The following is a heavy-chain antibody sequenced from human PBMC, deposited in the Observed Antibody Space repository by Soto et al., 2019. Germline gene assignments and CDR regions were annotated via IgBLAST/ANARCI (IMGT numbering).Heavy chain of an antibody. Sequence: SVKVSCKASGGTFSSYAISWVRQAPGQGLEWMGGIIPIFGTANYAQKFQGRVTITADESTSTAYMELSSLRSEDTAVYYCAREAGYCTNGVCYPDAFDIWDQGTMVTVSS. D-gene: IGHD2-8*01. CDR3: AREAGYCTNGVCYPDAFDI. V-gene: IGHV1-69*13. J-gene: IGHJ3*02. CDR1: GGTFSSYA. CDR2: IIPIFGTA.